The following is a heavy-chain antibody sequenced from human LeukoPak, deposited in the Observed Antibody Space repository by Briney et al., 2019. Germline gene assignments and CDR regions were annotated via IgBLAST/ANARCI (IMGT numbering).Heavy chain of an antibody. CDR1: EFSFSDSW. V-gene: IGHV3-7*01. J-gene: IGHJ6*02. CDR3: ATYINWVAGDV. CDR2: IKDDGSEE. Sequence: GGFLRLSCAASEFSFSDSWMSWVRQAPGKGLEWVAAIKDDGSEEYYLDSVKGRFIISRDNAKNSVYLQMNSLRDEDTAVYHCATYINWVAGDVWGQGTAVSVSS. D-gene: IGHD1-1*01.